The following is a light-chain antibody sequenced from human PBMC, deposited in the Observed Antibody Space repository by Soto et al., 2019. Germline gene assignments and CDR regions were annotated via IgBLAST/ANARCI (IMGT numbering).Light chain of an antibody. CDR3: QQYATPPIT. V-gene: IGKV3-20*01. CDR1: QSVGKNY. CDR2: DAS. J-gene: IGKJ4*01. Sequence: EIVLTQSPGTLSLSPGERAALSCRASQSVGKNYLAWYRQKPGQAPRLLIHDASTRATGIPDRISGSGSGTDFTLTINRVEPEDFAVYFCQQYATPPITFGAGT.